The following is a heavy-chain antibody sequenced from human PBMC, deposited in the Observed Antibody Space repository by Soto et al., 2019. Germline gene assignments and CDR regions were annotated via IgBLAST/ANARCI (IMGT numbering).Heavy chain of an antibody. CDR1: GGTFISYA. J-gene: IGHJ4*02. Sequence: VKLSCTASGGTFISYAIIWVRQAPGQGLEWMGGIIPIFGTANYAQKFQGRVTITADKSTSTAYMELSSLRSEDTAVYYCAIKDLAYCGGDCYSRQFDYWGQGTLVTVSS. D-gene: IGHD2-21*02. V-gene: IGHV1-69*06. CDR2: IIPIFGTA. CDR3: AIKDLAYCGGDCYSRQFDY.